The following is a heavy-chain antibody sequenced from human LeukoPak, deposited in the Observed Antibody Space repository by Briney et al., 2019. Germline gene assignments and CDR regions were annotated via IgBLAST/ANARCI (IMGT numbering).Heavy chain of an antibody. Sequence: GASVKVSCKASNYTFTSYGISWVRQAPGQGLEWMGWISVYGGNTNYAQTVQGRVTMTTDTSTSTAYMELRSLRSDDTAVYYCARDTRREWGLLGGIGWSDPWGQGTLVTVSS. CDR1: NYTFTSYG. CDR2: ISVYGGNT. J-gene: IGHJ5*02. CDR3: ARDTRREWGLLGGIGWSDP. V-gene: IGHV1-18*01. D-gene: IGHD1-26*01.